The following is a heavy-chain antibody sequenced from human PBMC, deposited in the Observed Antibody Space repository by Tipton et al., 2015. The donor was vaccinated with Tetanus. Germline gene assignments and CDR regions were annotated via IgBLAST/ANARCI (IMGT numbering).Heavy chain of an antibody. CDR3: ARVVSRIAVAHFDC. J-gene: IGHJ4*02. CDR2: ISAYNGNT. Sequence: QLVQSGAEVKKPGASVKVSCKASGYTFTSYGISWVRQAPGQGLERMGWISAYNGNTNYAQKLQGRVTMTTDTSTSTAYMELRSLRSDDSAVYYCARVVSRIAVAHFDCWGQGTLVTVSS. CDR1: GYTFTSYG. V-gene: IGHV1-18*01. D-gene: IGHD6-19*01.